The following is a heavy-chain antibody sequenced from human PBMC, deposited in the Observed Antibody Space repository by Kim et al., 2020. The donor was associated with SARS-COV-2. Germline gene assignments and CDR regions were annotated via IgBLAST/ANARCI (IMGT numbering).Heavy chain of an antibody. CDR2: INPSGGST. J-gene: IGHJ6*02. CDR3: ARAGVAAAGPVSYYGMDV. V-gene: IGHV1-46*01. CDR1: GYTFTSYY. D-gene: IGHD6-13*01. Sequence: ASVKVSCKASGYTFTSYYMHWVRQAPGQGLEWMGIINPSGGSTSYAQKFQGRVTMTRDTSTSTVYMELSSLRSEDTAVYYCARAGVAAAGPVSYYGMDVWGQGTTVTVSS.